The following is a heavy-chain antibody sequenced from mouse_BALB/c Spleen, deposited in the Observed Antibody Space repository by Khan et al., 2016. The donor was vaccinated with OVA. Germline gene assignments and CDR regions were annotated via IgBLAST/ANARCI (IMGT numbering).Heavy chain of an antibody. V-gene: IGHV5-4*02. CDR2: ISDGGSYT. CDR1: GFTFSDYY. CDR3: IRGYYGDPLAY. J-gene: IGHJ3*01. D-gene: IGHD2-13*01. Sequence: EVELVESGGGLVKPGGSLTLSCAASGFTFSDYYMYWVRQTPEKRLEWVATISDGGSYTYYPASVKGRFTISRDDAENNLYLQMSSLKSEDTAMYYCIRGYYGDPLAYWGQGTLVTVSA.